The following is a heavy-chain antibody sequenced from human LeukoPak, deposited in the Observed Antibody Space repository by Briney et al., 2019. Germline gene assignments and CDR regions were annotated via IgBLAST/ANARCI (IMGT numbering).Heavy chain of an antibody. J-gene: IGHJ3*02. V-gene: IGHV3-23*01. CDR1: GFTFSSYA. Sequence: PGGSLRLSCAASGFTFSSYAMSWVRQAPGKGLEWASAISGSGGSTYYADSVKGRFTISRDNSKNTLYLQMNSLRAEDTAVYYCAKDPRTGTTFSATAAFDIWGQGTMVTVSS. CDR2: ISGSGGST. CDR3: AKDPRTGTTFSATAAFDI. D-gene: IGHD1-7*01.